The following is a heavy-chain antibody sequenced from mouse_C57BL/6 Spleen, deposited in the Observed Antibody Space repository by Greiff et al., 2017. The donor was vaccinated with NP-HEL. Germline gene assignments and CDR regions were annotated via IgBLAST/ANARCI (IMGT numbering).Heavy chain of an antibody. D-gene: IGHD2-2*01. J-gene: IGHJ4*01. CDR1: GFNIKDDY. V-gene: IGHV14-4*01. Sequence: EVQLQQSGAELVRPGASVKLSCTASGFNIKDDYMHWVKQRPEQGLEWIGWIDPENGDTEYASKFQGKATITADTSSNTAYLQLSSLTSEDTAVYYCTTWRLPHYYAMDYWGQGTSVTVSS. CDR3: TTWRLPHYYAMDY. CDR2: IDPENGDT.